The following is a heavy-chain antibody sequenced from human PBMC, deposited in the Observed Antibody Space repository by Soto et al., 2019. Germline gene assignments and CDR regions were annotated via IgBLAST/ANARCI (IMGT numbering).Heavy chain of an antibody. Sequence: EVQLVQSGGGLVQPGGSLRLSCAASGFAFSSYCRHWVRQAPGKGLMIVSRITGDGTNTAYATSVKGRFTISRDNAKNMVYLQMDSMKAEDTAVYYCARDGGYGTPFDYWGHGARVTVSS. CDR3: ARDGGYGTPFDY. CDR1: GFAFSSYC. V-gene: IGHV3-74*01. CDR2: ITGDGTNT. D-gene: IGHD5-12*01. J-gene: IGHJ4*01.